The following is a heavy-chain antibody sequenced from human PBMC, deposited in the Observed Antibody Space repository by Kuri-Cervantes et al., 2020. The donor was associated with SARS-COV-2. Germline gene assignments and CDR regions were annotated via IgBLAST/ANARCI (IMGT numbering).Heavy chain of an antibody. J-gene: IGHJ3*01. D-gene: IGHD6-19*01. CDR1: GFTVNSYY. Sequence: GESLKISCAASGFTVNSYYINWVRQAPGKGLEWVSVIFTDDKTYYADSVKDRVNMSRDNFRNTVFLQINSLRADDTAVYYSARGNVAVAGDAFDVWGHGTVVTVSS. CDR2: IFTDDKT. CDR3: ARGNVAVAGDAFDV. V-gene: IGHV3-66*01.